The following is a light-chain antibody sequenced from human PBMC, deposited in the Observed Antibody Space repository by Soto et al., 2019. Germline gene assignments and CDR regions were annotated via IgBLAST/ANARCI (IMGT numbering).Light chain of an antibody. CDR3: SSNAGSNTVV. J-gene: IGLJ2*01. CDR2: EVN. Sequence: QSALTQPPSASGSPGQSVTISCTGTSSDVGGYNFVSWYQQHPGKAPKVMIYEVNKRPSGVPDRFSGSKSGNTASLTVSGLQAEDEADYYCSSNAGSNTVVFGGGTKITVL. CDR1: SSDVGGYNF. V-gene: IGLV2-8*01.